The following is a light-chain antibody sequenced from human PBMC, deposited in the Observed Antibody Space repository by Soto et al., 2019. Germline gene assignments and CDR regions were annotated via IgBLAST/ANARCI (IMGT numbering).Light chain of an antibody. Sequence: DIQMTQSPSTLSAAVGDRVTITCRASQSISNWLAWYQQKLGRAPKLLICRASSLESGVPSRFTGSGSGTECTLAITNLQPDDFATDYCQQYNIYSPYTFGQGTRLEIK. V-gene: IGKV1-5*03. CDR3: QQYNIYSPYT. CDR1: QSISNW. CDR2: RAS. J-gene: IGKJ2*01.